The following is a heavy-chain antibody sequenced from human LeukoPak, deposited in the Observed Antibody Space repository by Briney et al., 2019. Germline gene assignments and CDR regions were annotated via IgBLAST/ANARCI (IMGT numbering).Heavy chain of an antibody. Sequence: SETLSLTCTVSGGSISSYYWSWIRQPPGKGLEWIGYIYYSGSTNYNPSLKSRVTISVDTSKNQFTLKLSSVTVADTAVYYCARGGSSSWLDYYYYGMDVWGQGTTVTVSS. D-gene: IGHD6-13*01. V-gene: IGHV4-59*08. CDR1: GGSISSYY. CDR2: IYYSGST. CDR3: ARGGSSSWLDYYYYGMDV. J-gene: IGHJ6*02.